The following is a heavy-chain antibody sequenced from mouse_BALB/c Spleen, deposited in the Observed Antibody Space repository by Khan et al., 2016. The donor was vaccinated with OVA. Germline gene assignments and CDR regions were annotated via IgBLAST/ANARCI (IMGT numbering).Heavy chain of an antibody. V-gene: IGHV5-6*01. CDR3: ASHLTGSFTY. CDR1: GFTFSAYS. J-gene: IGHJ3*01. D-gene: IGHD4-1*01. CDR2: ISSGGDYT. Sequence: EVELVESGGDLVKPGGSLKVSCAASGFTFSAYSMSWVRQTPDKRLEWVATISSGGDYTYYPDNVKGRFTISRDNAKNTLCLQMSSLKSEDTAMFYCASHLTGSFTYGGQGTLVTVSA.